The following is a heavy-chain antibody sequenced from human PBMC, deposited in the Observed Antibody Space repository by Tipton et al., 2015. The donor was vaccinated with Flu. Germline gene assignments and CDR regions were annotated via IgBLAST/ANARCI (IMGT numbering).Heavy chain of an antibody. Sequence: QLVQSGAEVKKPGESLKISCKGSGYSFSNYWIGWVRQLSGKGLEWMGIIYPGDSDTRYSPSFQGQVTISADKSISTAYLQWSSLKASDTAMYYCARQSMIDHNWFDPWGQGTLVTVSS. CDR3: ARQSMIDHNWFDP. J-gene: IGHJ5*02. V-gene: IGHV5-51*01. CDR2: IYPGDSDT. CDR1: GYSFSNYW. D-gene: IGHD3-22*01.